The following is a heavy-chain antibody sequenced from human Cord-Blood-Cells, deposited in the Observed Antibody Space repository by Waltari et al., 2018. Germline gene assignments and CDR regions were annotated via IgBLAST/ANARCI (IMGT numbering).Heavy chain of an antibody. CDR2: FDPEDGET. CDR1: GYTLTELS. V-gene: IGHV1-24*01. Sequence: QVQLVQSGAEVKKPGASVKVSCKVSGYTLTELSMHWVRQAPGKGLEWMGGFDPEDGETIYAQKFQGRVTMTEDTSTDTAYMERSSLRSEDTAVYYCATAFPRYCSSTSCYFDYWGQGTLVTVSS. D-gene: IGHD2-2*01. J-gene: IGHJ4*02. CDR3: ATAFPRYCSSTSCYFDY.